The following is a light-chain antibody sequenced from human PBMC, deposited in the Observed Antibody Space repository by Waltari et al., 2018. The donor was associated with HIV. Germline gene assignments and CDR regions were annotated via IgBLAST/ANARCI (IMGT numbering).Light chain of an antibody. J-gene: IGLJ2*01. CDR2: DNN. CDR3: GTWDSSLNAVL. Sequence: QSVLTQPPSVSAAPGQKVTIPCSGSNPNIGNTFVSWFQQLPGIAPKLLIYDNNKRPSGIPDRFSASKSGTSATLGITGLQTGDEADYYCGTWDSSLNAVLFGGGTKLTVL. V-gene: IGLV1-51*01. CDR1: NPNIGNTF.